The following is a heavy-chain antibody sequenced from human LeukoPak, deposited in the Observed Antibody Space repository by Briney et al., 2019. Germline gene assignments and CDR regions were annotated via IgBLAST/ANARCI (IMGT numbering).Heavy chain of an antibody. Sequence: GGSLRLSCAASGFTFSNFGMDWVRQAPGKGLEWVAVIWYDGCNKYYEDSVKGRFTTSRDNSQNTVYLQMNSLRADDTAVYYCARLGSAWALDYWGQGTLVTVSS. V-gene: IGHV3-33*01. D-gene: IGHD6-19*01. CDR1: GFTFSNFG. CDR3: ARLGSAWALDY. CDR2: IWYDGCNK. J-gene: IGHJ4*02.